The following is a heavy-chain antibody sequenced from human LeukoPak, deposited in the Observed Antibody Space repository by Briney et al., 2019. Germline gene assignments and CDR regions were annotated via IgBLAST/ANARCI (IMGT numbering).Heavy chain of an antibody. V-gene: IGHV3-74*01. CDR2: IDPDGSTT. D-gene: IGHD2-8*02. CDR1: GFTLNGYW. Sequence: QPGGSLRLSCAASGFTLNGYWMHWVRQAPGEGLVWVSRIDPDGSTTNYAESAKGRFTTSRDNAKNTVYLQMNSLRAEDTALYYCTRVQAGRSGLMDVWGRGTTVTVSS. J-gene: IGHJ6*02. CDR3: TRVQAGRSGLMDV.